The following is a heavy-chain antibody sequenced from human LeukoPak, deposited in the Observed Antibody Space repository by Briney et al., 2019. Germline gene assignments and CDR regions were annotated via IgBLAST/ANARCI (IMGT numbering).Heavy chain of an antibody. Sequence: GGSLRLSCAASGFTFSSYSMNWVRQAPGKGLEWVAFIRYDGSNKYYADSVKGRFTISRDNSKNTLYLQMNSLRAEDTAVYYCAKDSKIVGATFRSYHYMDVWGKGTAVTVSS. CDR1: GFTFSSYS. CDR3: AKDSKIVGATFRSYHYMDV. D-gene: IGHD1-26*01. J-gene: IGHJ6*03. CDR2: IRYDGSNK. V-gene: IGHV3-30*02.